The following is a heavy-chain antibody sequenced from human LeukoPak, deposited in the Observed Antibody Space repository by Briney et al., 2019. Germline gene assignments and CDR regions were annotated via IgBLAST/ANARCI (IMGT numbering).Heavy chain of an antibody. Sequence: TSETLSLTCTVSGGSISSSSYYWGWIRQPPGKGLEWIGSIYYSESTYYNPSLKSRVTISVDTSKNQFSLKLSSVTAADTAVYYCARVAAAARSDYYYYYYMDVWGKGTTVTVSS. CDR1: GGSISSSSYY. V-gene: IGHV4-39*07. CDR2: IYYSEST. J-gene: IGHJ6*03. D-gene: IGHD6-13*01. CDR3: ARVAAAARSDYYYYYYMDV.